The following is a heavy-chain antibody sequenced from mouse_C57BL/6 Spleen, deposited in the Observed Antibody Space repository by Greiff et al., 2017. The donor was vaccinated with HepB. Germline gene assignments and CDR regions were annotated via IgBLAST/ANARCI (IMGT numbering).Heavy chain of an antibody. CDR3: ARGAYYGSSQGRVFDY. CDR2: IDPSDSYT. Sequence: QVQLQQPGAELVRPGTSVKLSCKASGYTFTSYWMHWVKQRPGQGLEWIGVIDPSDSYTNYNQKFKGKATLTVDTSSSTAYMQLSSLTSEDSAVYYCARGAYYGSSQGRVFDYWGQGTTLTVSS. CDR1: GYTFTSYW. J-gene: IGHJ2*01. V-gene: IGHV1-59*01. D-gene: IGHD1-1*01.